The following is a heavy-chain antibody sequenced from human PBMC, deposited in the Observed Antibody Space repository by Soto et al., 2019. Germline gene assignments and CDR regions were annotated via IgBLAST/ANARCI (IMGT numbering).Heavy chain of an antibody. CDR1: GGSISSYY. J-gene: IGHJ4*02. Sequence: PSETLSLTCTVSGGSISSYYWSWIRQPPGKGLEWIGYIYYSGSTNYNPSIKSRVTISVDTSKNQFSLKLSSVTAADTAVYYFARHVGDIVVVPAATSFDYWGQGTLVTVSS. CDR2: IYYSGST. V-gene: IGHV4-59*08. D-gene: IGHD2-2*01. CDR3: ARHVGDIVVVPAATSFDY.